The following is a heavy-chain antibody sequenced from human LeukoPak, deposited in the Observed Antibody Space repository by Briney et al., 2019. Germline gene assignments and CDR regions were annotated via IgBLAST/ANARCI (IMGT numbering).Heavy chain of an antibody. V-gene: IGHV3-43D*03. D-gene: IGHD3-10*01. CDR1: GFTFDDYA. J-gene: IGHJ4*02. Sequence: GGSLRLSCAASGFTFDDYAMHWVRQAPGKGLEWVSLIRWDGGSTYYADFVKGRFTISRDNSKNSLYLQMNRLRPEDTALYYCAKGYYGSGSYDFFDNWGQGTLVTVS. CDR3: AKGYYGSGSYDFFDN. CDR2: IRWDGGST.